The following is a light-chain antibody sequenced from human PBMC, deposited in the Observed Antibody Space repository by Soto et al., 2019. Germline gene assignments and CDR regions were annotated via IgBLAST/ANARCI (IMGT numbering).Light chain of an antibody. J-gene: IGLJ1*01. CDR1: SSDVGGYNY. Sequence: QSALTQPASVSGSPGQSITISCTGTSSDVGGYNYVSWYQQHPGKAPKLMIYEVSNRPSGVSNRFSGSKSGNTASLTISGLQAEDEADYYCSSYTSSGSLYVFGTETKLTVL. CDR2: EVS. CDR3: SSYTSSGSLYV. V-gene: IGLV2-14*01.